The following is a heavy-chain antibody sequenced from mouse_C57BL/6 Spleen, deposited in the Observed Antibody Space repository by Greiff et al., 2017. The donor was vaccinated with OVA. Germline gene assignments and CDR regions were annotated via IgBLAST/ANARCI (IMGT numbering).Heavy chain of an antibody. Sequence: QVQLQQSGPELVKPGASVKISCKASGYAFSSSWMNWVKQRPGKGLEWIGRIYPGDGDTNYNGKFKGKATLTADKSSSTAYMQLSSLTSEDSAVDFCARTRADWYFDVWGTGTTVTVSS. CDR1: GYAFSSSW. CDR2: IYPGDGDT. V-gene: IGHV1-82*01. J-gene: IGHJ1*03. D-gene: IGHD3-1*01. CDR3: ARTRADWYFDV.